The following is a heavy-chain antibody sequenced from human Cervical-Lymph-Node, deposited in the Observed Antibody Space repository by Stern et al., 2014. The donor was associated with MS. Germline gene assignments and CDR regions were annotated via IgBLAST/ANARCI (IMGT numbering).Heavy chain of an antibody. CDR1: GYIFIDYY. V-gene: IGHV1-2*06. J-gene: IGHJ6*02. CDR2: INPRIGVT. D-gene: IGHD3-22*01. Sequence: MQLVESGAEVKKPGASLKVSCKASGYIFIDYYMHWVRQAPGQGLEWMGRINPRIGVTTYAQKFQGRVTLTRDTSISAASMELTSLRSDDTAVYYCATSPSGFHRSYYVMDVGGQGTTVTVS. CDR3: ATSPSGFHRSYYVMDV.